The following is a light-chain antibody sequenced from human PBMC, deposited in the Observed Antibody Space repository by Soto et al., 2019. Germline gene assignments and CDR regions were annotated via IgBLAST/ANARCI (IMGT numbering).Light chain of an antibody. CDR3: QEYYSTPYT. Sequence: DIVMTQSPDSLAVSLGERATINCKSSQSVLYSSNNKNYLAWYQQKPGQPPKLLIYWASTRESGVPDRFSGSGPGTDFTLTISSLQAEDGAVYYCQEYYSTPYTFGQGTKLEIK. CDR1: QSVLYSSNNKNY. CDR2: WAS. J-gene: IGKJ2*01. V-gene: IGKV4-1*01.